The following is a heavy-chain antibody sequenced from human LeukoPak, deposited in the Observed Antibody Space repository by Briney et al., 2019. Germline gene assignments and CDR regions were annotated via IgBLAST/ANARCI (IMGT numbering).Heavy chain of an antibody. D-gene: IGHD1-26*01. Sequence: GRSLRLSCAASGFTFSSYAMHWVRQAPGKGLEWVAVISYDGSNKYYADSVKGRFTISRDNSKNTLYLQMNSLTVEDTAVYYCARSGAGGAFDIWGRGTMVTVSS. CDR2: ISYDGSNK. V-gene: IGHV3-30*04. CDR1: GFTFSSYA. CDR3: ARSGAGGAFDI. J-gene: IGHJ3*02.